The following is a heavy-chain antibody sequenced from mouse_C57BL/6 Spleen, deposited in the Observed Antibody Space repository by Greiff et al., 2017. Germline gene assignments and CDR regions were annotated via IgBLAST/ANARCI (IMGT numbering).Heavy chain of an antibody. V-gene: IGHV1-15*01. D-gene: IGHD4-1*01. J-gene: IGHJ1*03. Sequence: QVQLQQSGAELVRPGASVTLSCKASGYTFTDYDMHWVKQTPVHGLEWIGAIDPETGGTAYNQKFKGKAILTADKSSSTAYMELRSLTSEDSAVYYCTRGGTWYFDVWGTGTTVTVSS. CDR3: TRGGTWYFDV. CDR2: IDPETGGT. CDR1: GYTFTDYD.